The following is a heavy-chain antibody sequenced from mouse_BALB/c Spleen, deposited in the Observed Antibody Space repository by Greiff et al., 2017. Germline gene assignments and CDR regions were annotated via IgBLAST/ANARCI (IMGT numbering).Heavy chain of an antibody. Sequence: DVMLVESGGGLVKPGGSLKLSCAASGFTFSSYAMSWVRQTPEKRLEWVATISSGGSYTYYPDSVKGRFTISRDNAKNTLYLQMSSLRSEDTAMYYCARDRDAMDYWGQGTSVTVSS. V-gene: IGHV5-9-1*01. CDR2: ISSGGSYT. CDR3: ARDRDAMDY. D-gene: IGHD2-14*01. CDR1: GFTFSSYA. J-gene: IGHJ4*01.